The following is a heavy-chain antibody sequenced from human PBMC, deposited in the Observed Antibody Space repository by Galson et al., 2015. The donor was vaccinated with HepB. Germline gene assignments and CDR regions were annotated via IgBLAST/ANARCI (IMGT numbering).Heavy chain of an antibody. CDR1: GFTFSSYA. J-gene: IGHJ5*02. Sequence: SLRLSCAASGFTFSSYAMHWVRQAPGKGLEWVAVISYDGSNKYYADSVKGRFTISRDNSKNTLYLQMNSLRAGDTAVYYCARDHQGYSSSPWGQGTLVTVSS. D-gene: IGHD6-13*01. CDR3: ARDHQGYSSSP. V-gene: IGHV3-30-3*01. CDR2: ISYDGSNK.